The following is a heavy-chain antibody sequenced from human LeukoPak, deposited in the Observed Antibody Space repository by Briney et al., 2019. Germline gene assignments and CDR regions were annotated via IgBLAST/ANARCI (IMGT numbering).Heavy chain of an antibody. CDR3: ARVVAQWELLGSHGFDY. Sequence: PSETLSLTCAVYGGSFSGYYWSWIRQPPGKGLEWIGEINHSGSTNHNPSLKSRVTISVDTSKNQFSLKLSSVTAADTAVYYCARVVAQWELLGSHGFDYWGQGTLVTVSS. D-gene: IGHD1-26*01. V-gene: IGHV4-34*01. CDR1: GGSFSGYY. CDR2: INHSGST. J-gene: IGHJ4*02.